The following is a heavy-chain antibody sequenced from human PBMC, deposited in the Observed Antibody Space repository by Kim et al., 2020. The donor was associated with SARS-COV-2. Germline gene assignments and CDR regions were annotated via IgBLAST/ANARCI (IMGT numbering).Heavy chain of an antibody. CDR1: GFTFSNAW. Sequence: GGSLRLSCAASGFTFSNAWMSWVRQAPGKGLEWVGRIKSKTDGGTTDYAAPVKGRFTISRDDSKNTLYLQMNSLKTEDTAVYYCTTEFTMVRGVIPKHYWGQGTLVTVSS. CDR3: TTEFTMVRGVIPKHY. V-gene: IGHV3-15*01. J-gene: IGHJ4*02. D-gene: IGHD3-10*01. CDR2: IKSKTDGGTT.